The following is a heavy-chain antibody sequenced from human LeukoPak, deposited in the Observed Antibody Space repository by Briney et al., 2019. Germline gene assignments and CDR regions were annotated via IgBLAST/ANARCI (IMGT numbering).Heavy chain of an antibody. CDR3: ARYLYPAFVI. CDR1: GGPISSGGYS. CDR2: IYHSGST. Sequence: SQTLSLTCAVSGGPISSGGYSWSWIRQPPGKGLEWIGYIYHSGSTYYNPSLKSRVGISVDRAKTQCSRKLSSVTAADTAVYYCARYLYPAFVIWGQGTMVTVSS. V-gene: IGHV4-30-2*01. J-gene: IGHJ3*02.